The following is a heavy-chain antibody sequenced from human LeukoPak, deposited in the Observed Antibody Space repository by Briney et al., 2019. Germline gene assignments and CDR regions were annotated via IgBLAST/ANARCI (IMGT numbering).Heavy chain of an antibody. Sequence: GGSLRLSCAASGFTFSSYGMHWVRQAPGKGREGVAFIRYDGSNKYYADSVKGRFTISRDNSKNTLYLQMNSLRAKDTAVYYCAREEGYDYVWGSYRYERAFDIWGQGTMVTVSS. CDR2: IRYDGSNK. J-gene: IGHJ3*02. D-gene: IGHD3-16*02. CDR3: AREEGYDYVWGSYRYERAFDI. V-gene: IGHV3-30*02. CDR1: GFTFSSYG.